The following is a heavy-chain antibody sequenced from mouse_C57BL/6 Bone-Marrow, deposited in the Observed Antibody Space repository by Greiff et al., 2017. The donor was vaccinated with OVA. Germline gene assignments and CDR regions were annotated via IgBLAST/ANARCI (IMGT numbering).Heavy chain of an antibody. J-gene: IGHJ2*01. CDR2: INPSTGGT. CDR1: GYSFTGYY. V-gene: IGHV1-42*01. CDR3: ARCGSTAHCDY. D-gene: IGHD1-2*01. Sequence: EVQLQQSGPELVKPGASVKISCKASGYSFTGYYMNWVKQSPEKSLEWIGEINPSTGGTTYNQKFKAKATLTVDKSSSTAYMQLKSLTSEDSAVYDGARCGSTAHCDYWGQGTTLTVSA.